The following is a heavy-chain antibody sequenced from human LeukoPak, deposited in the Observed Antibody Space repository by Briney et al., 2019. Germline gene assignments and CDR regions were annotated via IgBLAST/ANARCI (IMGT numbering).Heavy chain of an antibody. CDR3: ARDDDAFDI. CDR1: GYTFTGYY. CDR2: IIPIFGTA. Sequence: SVKVSCKASGYTFTGYYMHWVRQAPGQGLEWMGGIIPIFGTANYAQKFQGRVSITADESTSTAYMELSSLRSEDTAVYYCARDDDAFDIWGQGTMVTVSS. J-gene: IGHJ3*02. V-gene: IGHV1-69*13.